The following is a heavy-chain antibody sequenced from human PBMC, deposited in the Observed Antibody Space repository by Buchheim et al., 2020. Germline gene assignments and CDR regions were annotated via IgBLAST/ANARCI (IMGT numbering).Heavy chain of an antibody. J-gene: IGHJ4*02. Sequence: QGQLVESGGGVVQPGRSLRLSCAASGFTFSSYGMHWVRQAPGKGLEWVAVISYDGSNKYYADSVKGRFTISRDNSKNTLYLQMNSLRAEDTAVYYCAKDLHTNSDDYWGQGTL. CDR3: AKDLHTNSDDY. V-gene: IGHV3-30*18. CDR1: GFTFSSYG. CDR2: ISYDGSNK. D-gene: IGHD4-23*01.